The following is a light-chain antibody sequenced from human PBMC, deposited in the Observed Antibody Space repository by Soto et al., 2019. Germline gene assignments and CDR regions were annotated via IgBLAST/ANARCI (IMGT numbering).Light chain of an antibody. CDR3: QHSDTSRT. J-gene: IGKJ4*01. CDR2: GAS. Sequence: EIVLTQSPGTLSLSPGERATLSCRASQSVSRSNFAWYQQKPGQAPRLLIYGASSRATGIPDRFSGARSGTDVALSINRLEPEDFAVYYCQHSDTSRTFGGGTKVEL. CDR1: QSVSRSN. V-gene: IGKV3-20*01.